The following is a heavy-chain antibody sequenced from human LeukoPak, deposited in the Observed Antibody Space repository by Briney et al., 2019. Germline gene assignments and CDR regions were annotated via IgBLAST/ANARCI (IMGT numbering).Heavy chain of an antibody. V-gene: IGHV4-4*07. CDR1: GGSIGSYY. CDR2: IYTTGTT. J-gene: IGHJ4*02. Sequence: SETPSLTCTVSGGSIGSYYWSWVRQPPGKGLEWIGRIYTTGTTQYNPSLKSRVTMSIDTSTNQFSLNLRSMTAADTAVYYCGRQGYTASYYFLDYWSQGTLVAVS. D-gene: IGHD1-26*01. CDR3: GRQGYTASYYFLDY.